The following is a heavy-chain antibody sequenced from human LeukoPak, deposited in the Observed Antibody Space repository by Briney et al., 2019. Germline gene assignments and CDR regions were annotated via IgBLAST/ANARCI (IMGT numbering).Heavy chain of an antibody. CDR1: GYTFTDYH. Sequence: GASVKVSCKASGYTFTDYHMHWVRQAPGQGLEWLGWINPNNGGTNYAQKFQGRVTMTRDTSISTAYMELRSLRSDDTAVYYCARDRGGGSGTYYILYWGLGSLVTVSS. D-gene: IGHD3-10*01. V-gene: IGHV1-2*02. CDR2: INPNNGGT. J-gene: IGHJ4*02. CDR3: ARDRGGGSGTYYILY.